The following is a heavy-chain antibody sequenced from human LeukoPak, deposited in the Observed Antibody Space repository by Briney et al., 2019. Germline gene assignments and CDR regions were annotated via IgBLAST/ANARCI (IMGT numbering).Heavy chain of an antibody. J-gene: IGHJ5*02. V-gene: IGHV1-69*05. D-gene: IGHD3-3*01. CDR3: ARGYDFWSGSNWFDP. CDR2: IIPIFGTA. CDR1: GGTFIIYA. Sequence: VSCKASGGTFIIYAISWVRQAPGQGREWMGRIIPIFGTANYAQKFQGRVTITTDESTSTAYMELSSLRSEDTAVYYCARGYDFWSGSNWFDPWGQGTLVTVSS.